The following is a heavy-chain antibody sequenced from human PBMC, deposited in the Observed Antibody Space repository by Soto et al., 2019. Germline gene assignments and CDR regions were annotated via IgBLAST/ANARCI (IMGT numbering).Heavy chain of an antibody. CDR3: ARAIYYYDSSGYYSAYYFDY. Sequence: XSVKVSCKASGYTFTGYYMHWVRQAPVQGLEWMGWINPNSGGTNYAQKFQGWVTMTRDTSISTAYMELSRLRSDDTAVYYCARAIYYYDSSGYYSAYYFDYWGQGTLVTVSS. V-gene: IGHV1-2*04. J-gene: IGHJ4*02. CDR2: INPNSGGT. CDR1: GYTFTGYY. D-gene: IGHD3-22*01.